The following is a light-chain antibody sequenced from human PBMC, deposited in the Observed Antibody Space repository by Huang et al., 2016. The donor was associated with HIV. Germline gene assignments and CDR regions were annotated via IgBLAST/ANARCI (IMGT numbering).Light chain of an antibody. V-gene: IGKV3-15*01. Sequence: EILMTQSPATRSVSPGERATLSCRASQNVSSILAWYQQKPGQAPRLLIYGASYRATGVPTRFSGSGSGTDFNLTIRSLQSEDVAVYYCQQYNNGPPYTFGQGTKLEI. J-gene: IGKJ2*01. CDR2: GAS. CDR3: QQYNNGPPYT. CDR1: QNVSSI.